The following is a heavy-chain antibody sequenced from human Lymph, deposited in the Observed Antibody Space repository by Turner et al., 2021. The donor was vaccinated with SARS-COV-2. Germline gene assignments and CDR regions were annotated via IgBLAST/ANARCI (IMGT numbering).Heavy chain of an antibody. V-gene: IGHV3-33*01. CDR2: IWYDGSNK. Sequence: QVQLVESGGGVVQPGRSLRLSCAASGFTFSSYDMHWVRQAPGKGLEWVAVIWYDGSNKYYADSVKGRFTISRDNSKNTLFLQMNSLRAEDTAVYYCARGSVHYYDILTGGVTRHVAFDYWGQGTLVTVSS. CDR3: ARGSVHYYDILTGGVTRHVAFDY. D-gene: IGHD3-9*01. CDR1: GFTFSSYD. J-gene: IGHJ4*02.